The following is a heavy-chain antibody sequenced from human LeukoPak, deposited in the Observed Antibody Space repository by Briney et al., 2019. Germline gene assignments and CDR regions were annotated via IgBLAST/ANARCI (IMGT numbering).Heavy chain of an antibody. V-gene: IGHV3-30*04. CDR1: GFTFSSYT. Sequence: GGSLRLSCAASGFTFSSYTMHWVRQAPGKGLEWVAVISYDGSNKYYADSVKGRFTISRDNSKNTLYLQMNSLRAEDTAVYYCAKDVGSRDAFDIWGQGTMVTVSS. D-gene: IGHD1-26*01. CDR3: AKDVGSRDAFDI. CDR2: ISYDGSNK. J-gene: IGHJ3*02.